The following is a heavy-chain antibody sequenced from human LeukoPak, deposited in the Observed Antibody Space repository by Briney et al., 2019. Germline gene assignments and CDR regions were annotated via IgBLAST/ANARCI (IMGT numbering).Heavy chain of an antibody. D-gene: IGHD3-22*01. CDR1: GFTFDDYA. J-gene: IGHJ3*02. V-gene: IGHV3-9*01. Sequence: GGSLRLSCAASGFTFDDYAMHWVRQAPGEGLEWVSGISWNSGSIGYADSVKGRFTISRDNAKNSLYLQMNSLRAEDTALYYCAKGLYYYDSSGAFDIWGQGTMVTVSS. CDR3: AKGLYYYDSSGAFDI. CDR2: ISWNSGSI.